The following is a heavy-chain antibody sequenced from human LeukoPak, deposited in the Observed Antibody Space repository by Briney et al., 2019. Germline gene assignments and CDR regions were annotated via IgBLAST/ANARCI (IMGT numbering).Heavy chain of an antibody. Sequence: SETLSLTCTVSGGSMNTHYWSWIRRPPGRGLEWIGHVFYTGSSSYNPSLKSRVTISLDRSKYHFSLRLTSVTAADTAVYYCARAGPWQIDPWGQGTLVTVSS. CDR3: ARAGPWQIDP. CDR1: GGSMNTHY. CDR2: VFYTGSS. J-gene: IGHJ5*02. V-gene: IGHV4-59*11. D-gene: IGHD3-10*01.